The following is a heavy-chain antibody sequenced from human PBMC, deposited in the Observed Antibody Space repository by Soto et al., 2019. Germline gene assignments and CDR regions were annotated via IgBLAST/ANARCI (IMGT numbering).Heavy chain of an antibody. CDR3: ALPTGVPYYYYGMDV. D-gene: IGHD2-8*02. V-gene: IGHV5-51*01. J-gene: IGHJ6*02. Sequence: GESLKISCKGSGYSFTSYWIGWARQMPGKGLEWMGIIYPGDSDTRYSPSFQGQVTISADKSISTAYLQWSSLKASDTAMYYCALPTGVPYYYYGMDVWGQGTTVTVSS. CDR1: GYSFTSYW. CDR2: IYPGDSDT.